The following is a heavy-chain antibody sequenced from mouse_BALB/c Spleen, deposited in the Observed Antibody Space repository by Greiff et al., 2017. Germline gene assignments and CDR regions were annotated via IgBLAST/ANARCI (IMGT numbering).Heavy chain of an antibody. D-gene: IGHD4-1*01. Sequence: EVQLQESGPGLVKPSQSLSLTCTVTGYSITSDYAWNWIRQFPGNKLEWMGYISYSGSTSYNPSLKSRISITRDTSKNQFFLQLNSVTTEDTATYYCAPLTGEAMDYWGQGTSVTVSS. J-gene: IGHJ4*01. V-gene: IGHV3-2*02. CDR1: GYSITSDYA. CDR2: ISYSGST. CDR3: APLTGEAMDY.